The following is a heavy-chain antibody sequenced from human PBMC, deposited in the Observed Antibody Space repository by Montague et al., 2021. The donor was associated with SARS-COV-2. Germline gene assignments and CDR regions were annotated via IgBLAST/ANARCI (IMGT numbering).Heavy chain of an antibody. Sequence: SLRLSCAGSGFTFSNYEMNWVRQAPGKGQEWISDISSSGSTTYYIDSVKGRFTISRDNAKNSLYLQMNSLRAEDTAVYYCAREGFTGKYVEYWGQGTLVTVSS. CDR3: AREGFTGKYVEY. CDR2: ISSSGSTT. V-gene: IGHV3-48*03. J-gene: IGHJ4*02. CDR1: GFTFSNYE. D-gene: IGHD2-8*02.